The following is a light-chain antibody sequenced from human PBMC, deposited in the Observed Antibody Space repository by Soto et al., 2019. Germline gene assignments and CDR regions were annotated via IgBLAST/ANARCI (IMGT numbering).Light chain of an antibody. CDR3: SSYTSSTTLAV. CDR1: SSDVGGYNY. Sequence: QSALTQPASVSGSPGQSITISCTGTSSDVGGYNYVSWYQQHPGKAPKLMIYDVSNRPSGVSNRFSGSKSGYTASLTISGLQAEDEADYYCSSYTSSTTLAVFGVGTKVIVL. CDR2: DVS. J-gene: IGLJ3*02. V-gene: IGLV2-14*03.